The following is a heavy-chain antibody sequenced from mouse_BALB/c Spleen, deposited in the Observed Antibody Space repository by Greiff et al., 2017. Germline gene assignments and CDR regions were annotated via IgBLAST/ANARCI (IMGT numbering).Heavy chain of an antibody. CDR3: ARGRNSFAY. CDR1: GFTFSDYY. Sequence: EVHLVEFGGGLVKPGGSLKLSCAASGFTFSDYYMYWVRQTPEKRLEWVATISDGGSYTYYPDSVKGRFTISRDNAKNNLYLQMSSLKSEDTAMYYCARGRNSFAYWGQGTLVTVSA. J-gene: IGHJ3*01. V-gene: IGHV5-4*02. CDR2: ISDGGSYT.